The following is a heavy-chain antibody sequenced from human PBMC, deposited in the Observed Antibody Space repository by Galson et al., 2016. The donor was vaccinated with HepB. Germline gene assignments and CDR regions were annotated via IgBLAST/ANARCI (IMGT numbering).Heavy chain of an antibody. V-gene: IGHV3-23*01. D-gene: IGHD3-10*01. CDR2: ISGSGGAT. CDR3: AKAGTSFDY. CDR1: GFTFSNYA. Sequence: SLRLSCAASGFTFSNYAMSWVRQAPGKGLEWVSTISGSGGATYYADSVKGRFTISRDNSTNTLYLQMNTLRAEDTAVYYCAKAGTSFDYWGQGTLVTVSS. J-gene: IGHJ4*02.